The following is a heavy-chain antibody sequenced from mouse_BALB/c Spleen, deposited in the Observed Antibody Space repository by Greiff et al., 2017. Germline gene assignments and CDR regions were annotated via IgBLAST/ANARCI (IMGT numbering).Heavy chain of an antibody. CDR2: ISSGGST. CDR1: GFTFSSYA. D-gene: IGHD2-4*01. CDR3: ARGAMITTGLFDY. J-gene: IGHJ2*01. Sequence: EVKVEESGGGLVKPGGSLKLSCAASGFTFSSYAMSWVRQTPEKRLEWVASISSGGSTYYPDSVKGRFTISRDNARNILYLQMSSLRSEDTAMYYCARGAMITTGLFDYWGQGTTLTVSS. V-gene: IGHV5-6-5*01.